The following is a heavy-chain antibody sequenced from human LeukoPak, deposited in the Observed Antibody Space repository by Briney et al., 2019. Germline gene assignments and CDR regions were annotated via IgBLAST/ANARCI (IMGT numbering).Heavy chain of an antibody. CDR2: IYYSGST. CDR1: GVSISSSSYY. D-gene: IGHD3-10*01. J-gene: IGHJ6*03. Sequence: SETLSLTCNVSGVSISSSSYYWGWIRQPPGKGLEWIGSIYYSGSTYFNPSLKSRVTISVDTSKNQFSLRLSAVTAADTAVYYCASVRRGFGESSKYYSYYYMDVWGNGTTVTISS. V-gene: IGHV4-39*01. CDR3: ASVRRGFGESSKYYSYYYMDV.